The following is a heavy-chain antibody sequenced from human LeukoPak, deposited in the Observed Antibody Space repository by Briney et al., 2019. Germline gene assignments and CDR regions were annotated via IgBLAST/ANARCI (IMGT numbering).Heavy chain of an antibody. Sequence: SETLSLTCTVSGGSFSSYYWSWIRKPPGKGLKWIGYIYYSGSTNYNPSLKSRLTISVDTSKNQFSLTLTSVTAAATAMYDCARAGVMSTIGRFDYWGQGTLVTVSS. CDR2: IYYSGST. V-gene: IGHV4-59*01. CDR1: GGSFSSYY. CDR3: ARAGVMSTIGRFDY. J-gene: IGHJ4*02. D-gene: IGHD5-24*01.